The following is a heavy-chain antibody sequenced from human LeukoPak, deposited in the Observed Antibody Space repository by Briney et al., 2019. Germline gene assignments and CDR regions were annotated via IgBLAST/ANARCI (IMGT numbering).Heavy chain of an antibody. Sequence: GGSLRLSCAASGFTFCDYYMSWIRQAPGKGLEWVSYISSSGSTIYYADSVKGRFTISRDNAKNSLYLQMDSLRAEDTALYFCARDGDYDRSYRSGFDYWGQGTLVTVSS. J-gene: IGHJ4*02. CDR2: ISSSGSTI. CDR1: GFTFCDYY. CDR3: ARDGDYDRSYRSGFDY. V-gene: IGHV3-11*04. D-gene: IGHD3-10*02.